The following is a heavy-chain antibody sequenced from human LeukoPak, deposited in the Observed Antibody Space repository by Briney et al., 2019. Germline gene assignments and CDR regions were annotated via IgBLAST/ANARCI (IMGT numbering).Heavy chain of an antibody. Sequence: SETLSLTCTVSGGSISSGGYYWSWIRQHPGKGLEWIGYIYYRGSTYYNPSLKSRVTISVDTSKNQFSLKLSSVTAADTAVYYCARERRFWSGYYFDYWGQGTLVTVSS. CDR2: IYYRGST. D-gene: IGHD3-3*01. CDR3: ARERRFWSGYYFDY. J-gene: IGHJ4*02. V-gene: IGHV4-31*03. CDR1: GGSISSGGYY.